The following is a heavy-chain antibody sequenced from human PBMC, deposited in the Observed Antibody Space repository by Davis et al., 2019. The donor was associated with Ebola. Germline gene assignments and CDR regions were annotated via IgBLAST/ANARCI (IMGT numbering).Heavy chain of an antibody. CDR3: ARGRNGGWDFDY. CDR1: VYTFNSHG. Sequence: ASVPVSCKASVYTFNSHGISWVRQPPGQGLEWMAWISAYNGHTNYAQNFQGRLILTTDTSRSTAYMELRGLTSDDTAEYFCARGRNGGWDFDYWGQGTLVTVSS. CDR2: ISAYNGHT. J-gene: IGHJ4*02. V-gene: IGHV1-18*01. D-gene: IGHD6-19*01.